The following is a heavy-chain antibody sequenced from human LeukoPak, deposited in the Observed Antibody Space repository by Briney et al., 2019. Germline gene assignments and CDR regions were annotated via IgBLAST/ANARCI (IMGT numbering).Heavy chain of an antibody. V-gene: IGHV3-23*01. D-gene: IGHD4/OR15-4a*01. CDR2: FSGSGGNT. CDR3: ARSGLSRFDY. CDR1: GFTFSNYA. Sequence: GGSLRLSCLASGFTFSNYAMSWVRQAPGKGLEWVSAFSGSGGNTYYADSVKGRFTISRDNSKNTLYLQMNSLRAEDTAVYYCARSGLSRFDYWGQGTLVTVSS. J-gene: IGHJ4*02.